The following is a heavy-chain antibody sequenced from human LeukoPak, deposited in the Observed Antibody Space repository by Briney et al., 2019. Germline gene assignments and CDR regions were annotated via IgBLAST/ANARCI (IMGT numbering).Heavy chain of an antibody. Sequence: SETLSLTCTVSGDSISGSTYYWGWIRQPPGKGLECIGHIYYSGTTYYNPSLKSRVTISLDTSKNQFSLRLTSVTAADTAVYYCARGSSSWLDYYIDVWAKGTTVTVSS. CDR3: ARGSSSWLDYYIDV. D-gene: IGHD6-13*01. J-gene: IGHJ6*03. CDR2: IYYSGTT. V-gene: IGHV4-61*05. CDR1: GDSISGSTYY.